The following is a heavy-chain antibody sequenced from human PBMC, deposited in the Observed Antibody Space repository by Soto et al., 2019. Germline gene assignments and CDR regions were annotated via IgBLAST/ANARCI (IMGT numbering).Heavy chain of an antibody. J-gene: IGHJ5*02. CDR2: ISSSSSTI. D-gene: IGHD1-1*01. CDR1: GFTFSSYS. V-gene: IGHV3-48*02. CDR3: ARDGVPGTTKGWWFDP. Sequence: EVQLVESGGGLVQPGGSLRLSCAASGFTFSSYSMNWVRQAPGKGLEWVSYISSSSSTIYYADSVKGRFTISRDNAKNSLYLQMNSLRDEDTAVYYCARDGVPGTTKGWWFDPWGQGTLVTVSS.